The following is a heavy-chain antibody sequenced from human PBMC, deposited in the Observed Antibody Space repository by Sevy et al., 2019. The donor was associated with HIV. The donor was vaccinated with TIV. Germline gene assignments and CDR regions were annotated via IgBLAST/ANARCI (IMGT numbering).Heavy chain of an antibody. CDR1: GFIFNSHS. J-gene: IGHJ6*02. Sequence: GGSLRLSCAAAGFIFNSHSMSWVRQAPGKGLEWVSNIGSTGSTIYYADSVKGRFTISRDNVKKSVYLQMNSLRAEDTAVYYCAREGGYSDKGMDVWGQGTTVTVSS. CDR2: IGSTGSTI. CDR3: AREGGYSDKGMDV. D-gene: IGHD3-22*01. V-gene: IGHV3-48*01.